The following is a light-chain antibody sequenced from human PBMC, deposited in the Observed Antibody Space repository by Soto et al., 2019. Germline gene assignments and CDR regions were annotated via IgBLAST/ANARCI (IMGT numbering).Light chain of an antibody. J-gene: IGKJ1*01. CDR1: QSISSW. CDR2: KAS. Sequence: DIQMTQSPSTLSASVGDRVTITCRASQSISSWLAWYQQKPGKAPKLLIYKASSLESGVPSRFSGSGSGTEFTLTISSLQPDDFATYYCQQYDSFWTMFGQGTKVDIK. CDR3: QQYDSFWTM. V-gene: IGKV1-5*03.